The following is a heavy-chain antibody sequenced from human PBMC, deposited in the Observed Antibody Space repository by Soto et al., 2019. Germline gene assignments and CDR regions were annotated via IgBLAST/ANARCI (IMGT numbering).Heavy chain of an antibody. D-gene: IGHD6-19*01. CDR1: GGSFSGYY. V-gene: IGHV4-34*01. CDR2: INHSGST. J-gene: IGHJ4*02. Sequence: SETLSLTCAVYGGSFSGYYWTWIRQPPGTGLEWIGEINHSGSTNYNPSLKSRVTISVDTSKNQFSLKLTSVTAADTAVYYCARVPWSSGWRFDYWGQGTLVTVSS. CDR3: ARVPWSSGWRFDY.